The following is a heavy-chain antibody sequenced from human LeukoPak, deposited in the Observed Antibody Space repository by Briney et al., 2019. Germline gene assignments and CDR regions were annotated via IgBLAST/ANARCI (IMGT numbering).Heavy chain of an antibody. V-gene: IGHV1-8*01. CDR3: ARGRDGYTYDYFDY. J-gene: IGHJ4*02. CDR1: GYTFTSYD. Sequence: ASVTVSCKASGYTFTSYDINWVRQAPGQGLEWMGWMNPNSGNTGYAQKFQGRVTMTRNTSISTAYMELSSLRSEDTAVYYCARGRDGYTYDYFDYWGQGTLVTVSS. D-gene: IGHD5-24*01. CDR2: MNPNSGNT.